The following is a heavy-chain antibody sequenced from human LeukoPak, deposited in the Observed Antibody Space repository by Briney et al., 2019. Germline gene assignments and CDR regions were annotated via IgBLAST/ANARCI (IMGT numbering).Heavy chain of an antibody. D-gene: IGHD6-13*01. V-gene: IGHV4-59*01. CDR1: GGSISSYY. CDR3: ARGSEYSSSWPSYFDY. Sequence: PSETLSLTCTVSGGSISSYYWSWIRQPPGKGLEWIGYIYYSGSTNYNPSLKSRVTISVDTSKNQFPLKLSSVTAADTAVYYCARGSEYSSSWPSYFDYWGQGTLVTVSS. J-gene: IGHJ4*02. CDR2: IYYSGST.